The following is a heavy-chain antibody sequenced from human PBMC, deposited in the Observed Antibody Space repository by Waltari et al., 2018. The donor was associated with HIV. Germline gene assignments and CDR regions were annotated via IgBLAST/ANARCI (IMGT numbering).Heavy chain of an antibody. D-gene: IGHD6-13*01. V-gene: IGHV4-38-2*01. J-gene: IGHJ4*02. CDR2: VFHSGST. CDR1: DFSITSGHS. CDR3: ARQPAPDSTWFQIYFDY. Sequence: QVQLQESGPGLVKPSDTLSLPCPVSDFSITSGHSWGWIRQSPGKGLEWIGSVFHSGSTFYKPSFKSRVSISVDTSKNQFSLKLTSVTAADTAVYYCARQPAPDSTWFQIYFDYWGQGTVVTVSS.